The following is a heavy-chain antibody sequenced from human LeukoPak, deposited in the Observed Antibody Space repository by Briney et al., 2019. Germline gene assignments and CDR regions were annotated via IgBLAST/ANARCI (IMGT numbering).Heavy chain of an antibody. CDR3: ARQPPYYYDSSGLLFDY. Sequence: PSETLSLTCTVSGGSISSYYWGWIRQPPGKGLEWIGSIYYSGSTYYNPSLKSRVTISVDTSKNQFSLKLSSVTAADTAVYYCARQPPYYYDSSGLLFDYWGQGTLVTVSS. CDR1: GGSISSYY. J-gene: IGHJ4*02. CDR2: IYYSGST. D-gene: IGHD3-22*01. V-gene: IGHV4-39*01.